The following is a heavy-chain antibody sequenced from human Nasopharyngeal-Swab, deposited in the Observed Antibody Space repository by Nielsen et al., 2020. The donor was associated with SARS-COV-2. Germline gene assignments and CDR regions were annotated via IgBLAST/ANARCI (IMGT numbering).Heavy chain of an antibody. Sequence: GESLKISCSASGFTFSSYWMHWVRQAPGKGLVWVSRINSDGSSTSYADSVKGRFTISRDNAKNTLYLQMNSLRAEDTAVYYCAKALSGVVRGVMNYWGQGTLVTVSS. CDR2: INSDGSST. D-gene: IGHD3-10*01. CDR3: AKALSGVVRGVMNY. CDR1: GFTFSSYW. J-gene: IGHJ4*02. V-gene: IGHV3-74*01.